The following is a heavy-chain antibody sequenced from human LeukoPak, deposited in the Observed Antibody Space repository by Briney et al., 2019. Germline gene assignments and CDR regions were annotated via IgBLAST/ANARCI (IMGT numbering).Heavy chain of an antibody. CDR2: VNHSGTT. J-gene: IGHJ5*02. CDR1: DGLFSGYY. Sequence: SETLSLTCAVYDGLFSGYYWSWTRQPPGMGLGWIGEVNHSGTTNYNPSLKSRVTISVDTSKSQFSLKLTSVTAADTAVYYCARVPDCSTTSCYTLGWLDPWGQGTLVTVSS. D-gene: IGHD2-2*02. V-gene: IGHV4-34*01. CDR3: ARVPDCSTTSCYTLGWLDP.